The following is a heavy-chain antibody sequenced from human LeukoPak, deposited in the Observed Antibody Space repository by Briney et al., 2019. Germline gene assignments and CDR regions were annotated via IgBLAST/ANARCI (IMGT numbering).Heavy chain of an antibody. D-gene: IGHD3-10*01. CDR3: ARNYAPGGPFDF. Sequence: PSETLSLTCAVYGGSFSGYYWSWIRQPPGKGLEWIGEINHSGSTNYNPSLKSRVTISVDTSKNQFSLKLSSVTAADTAVYYCARNYAPGGPFDFWGQGTLVTVSS. CDR1: GGSFSGYY. V-gene: IGHV4-34*01. J-gene: IGHJ4*02. CDR2: INHSGST.